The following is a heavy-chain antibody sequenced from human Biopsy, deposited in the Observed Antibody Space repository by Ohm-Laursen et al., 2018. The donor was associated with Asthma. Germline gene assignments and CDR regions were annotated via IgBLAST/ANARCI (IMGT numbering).Heavy chain of an antibody. Sequence: SDTLSLTCIVSGGSMSSSSYSWGWIRQPPGKGLEWIGSISYTGNTDIPSLRSRVTPSVDTSKNNFSLKLTSVTAADTAVFYCARHWNWGSFFDYWGQGMLVTVSS. CDR1: GGSMSSSSYS. CDR3: ARHWNWGSFFDY. D-gene: IGHD7-27*01. V-gene: IGHV4-39*01. CDR2: ISYTGNT. J-gene: IGHJ4*02.